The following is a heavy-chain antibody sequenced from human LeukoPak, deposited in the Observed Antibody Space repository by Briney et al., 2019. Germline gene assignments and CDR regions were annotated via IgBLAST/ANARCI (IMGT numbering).Heavy chain of an antibody. Sequence: SVTVSCKASGYIFTSYGIRSVRQAPGQGLEWMGWISPYNGKTNYAQKFKGRVNMTTDTSTSTVYMDLRSLRSDDTAVYYCARDYYDSSGYSLDVFDFWGQGTGVRVSS. CDR1: GYIFTSYG. CDR2: ISPYNGKT. D-gene: IGHD3-22*01. CDR3: ARDYYDSSGYSLDVFDF. V-gene: IGHV1-18*04. J-gene: IGHJ3*01.